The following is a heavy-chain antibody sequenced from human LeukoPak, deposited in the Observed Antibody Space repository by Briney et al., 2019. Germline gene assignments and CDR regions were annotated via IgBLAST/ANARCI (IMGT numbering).Heavy chain of an antibody. D-gene: IGHD2-2*01. CDR3: ARNPYCSSTSCYDWFDP. Sequence: GASVKVSCKASGYTFTSYGISWVRQAPGQGLEGMRWISAYNGNTNYAQKLQGRVTMTTDTSTSTAYMELRSLRSDDTAVYYCARNPYCSSTSCYDWFDPWGQGTLVTVSS. J-gene: IGHJ5*02. CDR1: GYTFTSYG. V-gene: IGHV1-18*01. CDR2: ISAYNGNT.